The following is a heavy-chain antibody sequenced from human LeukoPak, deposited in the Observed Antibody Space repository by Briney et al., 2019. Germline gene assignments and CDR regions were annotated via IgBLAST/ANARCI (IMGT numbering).Heavy chain of an antibody. Sequence: RASETLSLTCTVSGDSISSYYWSWIRQPAGKGLEWIGRIYTSGSTNHNPSLKSRVTMSVDTSKNQFSLKLSSVTAADTAVYYCAREGYSSGWDRGYFDFWGRGTLVTVSS. CDR2: IYTSGST. D-gene: IGHD6-19*01. CDR1: GDSISSYY. V-gene: IGHV4-4*07. J-gene: IGHJ2*01. CDR3: AREGYSSGWDRGYFDF.